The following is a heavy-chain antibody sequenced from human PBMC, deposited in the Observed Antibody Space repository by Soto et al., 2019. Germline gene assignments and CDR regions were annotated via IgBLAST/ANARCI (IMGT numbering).Heavy chain of an antibody. CDR1: GGSIRSSTYY. CDR3: TRHEGGATADRPLHY. J-gene: IGHJ4*02. CDR2: IYYSGST. Sequence: QLRLQESGPGLVKPSETLSLTCTVSGGSIRSSTYYWGWIRQPPGKGLEWIGSIYYSGSTHYNPSLKRPVPMSVDTSTNKFSLKLNSVTAAATAVNSCTRHEGGATADRPLHYWGQGTLVTISS. D-gene: IGHD3-16*01. V-gene: IGHV4-39*01.